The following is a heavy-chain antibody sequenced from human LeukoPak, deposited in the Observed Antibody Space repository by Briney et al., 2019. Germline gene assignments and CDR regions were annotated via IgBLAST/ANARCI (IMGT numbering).Heavy chain of an antibody. Sequence: GESLKISCKGSGYTFTSYWIGWVRQMPGKGLEWMGIIYPGDSDTRYSPSFQGRVTISADKSISTAYLQWSSLKASDTAMYYCARQRFTMRAYAGNWFDPWGQGTLVTVSS. J-gene: IGHJ5*02. V-gene: IGHV5-51*01. CDR1: GYTFTSYW. CDR3: ARQRFTMRAYAGNWFDP. CDR2: IYPGDSDT. D-gene: IGHD3-10*01.